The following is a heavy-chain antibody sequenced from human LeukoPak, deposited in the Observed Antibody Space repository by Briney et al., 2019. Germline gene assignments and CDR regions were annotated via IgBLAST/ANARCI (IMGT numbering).Heavy chain of an antibody. CDR1: GFTFSTSN. Sequence: GSLRLSCAASGFTFSTSNMNWVRQAQGKRLEWVANIKQDGSERYYVDSVKGRFTISRDNAKNSLYLQMNSLRAEDTAVYYCARANYYDSSGSQGVRYYFDYWGQGTLVTVSS. V-gene: IGHV3-7*01. CDR3: ARANYYDSSGSQGVRYYFDY. D-gene: IGHD3-22*01. CDR2: IKQDGSER. J-gene: IGHJ4*02.